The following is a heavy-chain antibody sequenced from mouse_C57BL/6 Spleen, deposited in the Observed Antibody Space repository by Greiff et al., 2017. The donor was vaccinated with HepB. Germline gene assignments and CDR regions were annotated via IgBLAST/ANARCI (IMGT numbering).Heavy chain of an antibody. J-gene: IGHJ3*01. Sequence: VQLKESGPGLVKPSQSLSLTCSVTGYSITSGYYWNWIRQFPGNKLEWIGYISYDGSNNYNPSLKNRISITRDTSKNQLFLKLNSVTTEDTATYYCARGCYDYPFAYWGQGTLVTVSA. CDR2: ISYDGSN. CDR1: GYSITSGYY. D-gene: IGHD2-4*01. V-gene: IGHV3-6*01. CDR3: ARGCYDYPFAY.